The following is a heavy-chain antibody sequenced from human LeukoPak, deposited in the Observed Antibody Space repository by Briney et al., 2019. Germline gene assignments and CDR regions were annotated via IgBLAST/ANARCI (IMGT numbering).Heavy chain of an antibody. CDR1: GFTFSSYG. D-gene: IGHD1-7*01. CDR3: ARDKLHVYLDV. J-gene: IGHJ6*02. CDR2: IWYDGSNK. V-gene: IGHV3-33*01. Sequence: GGSLRLSCAASGFTFSSYGMHWVRQAPGKGLEWVAVIWYDGSNKYYADSVKGRFTISRDNSKNTLYLQMNSLRAEDTAVYYCARDKLHVYLDVWGQGTTVTVSS.